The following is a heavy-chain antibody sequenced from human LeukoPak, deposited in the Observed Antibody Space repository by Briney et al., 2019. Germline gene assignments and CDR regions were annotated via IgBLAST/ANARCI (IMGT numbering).Heavy chain of an antibody. V-gene: IGHV3-23*01. CDR2: VGDSGGAT. CDR1: GFSFGTQV. D-gene: IGHD2-2*03. Sequence: GGPLRLSCAASGFSFGTQVMTWVRQPPGKGLEWVSTVGDSGGATYYSDSVKGRFTISRDNAKNTLYLQMNSLRAEDTALYYCAKFPFGTWISWGQGTLVTVSS. J-gene: IGHJ4*02. CDR3: AKFPFGTWIS.